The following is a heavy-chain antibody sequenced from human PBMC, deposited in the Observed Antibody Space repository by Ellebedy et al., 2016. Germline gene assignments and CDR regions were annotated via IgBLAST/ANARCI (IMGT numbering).Heavy chain of an antibody. J-gene: IGHJ2*01. V-gene: IGHV4-59*01. CDR3: ARAPRSCIPYRDCFQYWYFDP. CDR1: GGSISSYY. CDR2: IYYSGST. D-gene: IGHD2-21*02. Sequence: GSLRLXCTVSGGSISSYYWSWIRQPPGKGLEWIGYIYYSGSTNYNPSLKSRVTISVDTSKNQFSLKLSSVTAADTAVYYCARAPRSCIPYRDCFQYWYFDPWGRGTLVTVSS.